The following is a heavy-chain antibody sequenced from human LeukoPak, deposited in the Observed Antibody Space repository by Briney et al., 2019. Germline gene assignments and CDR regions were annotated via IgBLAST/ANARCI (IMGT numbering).Heavy chain of an antibody. V-gene: IGHV3-23*01. CDR2: ISGSGGTT. D-gene: IGHD4-17*01. J-gene: IGHJ4*02. Sequence: GGSLRLSCAASGFTFSSYGMSWVRQAPGKGLEWVSTISGSGGTTYYADSVKGRFTISRDNSRNTLYLQMNSLRAEDTAVYYCAKDGESTVTYFDYRGQGTLVTVSS. CDR1: GFTFSSYG. CDR3: AKDGESTVTYFDY.